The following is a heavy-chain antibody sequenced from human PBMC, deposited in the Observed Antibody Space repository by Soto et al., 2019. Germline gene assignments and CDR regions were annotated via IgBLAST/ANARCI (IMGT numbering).Heavy chain of an antibody. CDR3: ARGRQLWSRRGYFDY. D-gene: IGHD3-10*01. CDR2: IYSGGST. J-gene: IGHJ4*02. Sequence: GGSLRLSCAASGFTVSSSYMSWVRQAPGKGLEWVSVIYSGGSTYYADSVKGRFTISRDNSKNTLYLQMNSLRAEDTAVYYCARGRQLWSRRGYFDYWGQGTLVTVSS. V-gene: IGHV3-66*01. CDR1: GFTVSSSY.